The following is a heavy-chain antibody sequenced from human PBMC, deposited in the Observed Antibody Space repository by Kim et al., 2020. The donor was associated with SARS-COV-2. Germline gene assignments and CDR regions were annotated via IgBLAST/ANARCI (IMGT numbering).Heavy chain of an antibody. Sequence: YYADSVKGRFTIARDNSKNTLYLQMNSLRAEDTAVYYCAKRMNWNGGRDYWGQGTLVTVSS. CDR3: AKRMNWNGGRDY. V-gene: IGHV3-23*01. J-gene: IGHJ4*02. D-gene: IGHD1-1*01.